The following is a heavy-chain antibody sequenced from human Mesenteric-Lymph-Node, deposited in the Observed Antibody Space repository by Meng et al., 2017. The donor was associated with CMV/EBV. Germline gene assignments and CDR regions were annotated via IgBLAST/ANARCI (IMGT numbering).Heavy chain of an antibody. Sequence: LSLTCAASRFTFSTYWMHWVRQVPGKGLVWVSCVNSDGSITIYADSVKGRFTIPRDNVKHTLHLEMNSLRAEDTALYYCARIGTGLASRYDNWGQGILVTVSS. CDR1: RFTFSTYW. J-gene: IGHJ4*02. D-gene: IGHD3/OR15-3a*01. CDR2: VNSDGSIT. V-gene: IGHV3-74*01. CDR3: ARIGTGLASRYDN.